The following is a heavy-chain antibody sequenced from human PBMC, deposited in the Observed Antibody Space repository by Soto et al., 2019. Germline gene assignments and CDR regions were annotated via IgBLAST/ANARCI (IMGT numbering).Heavy chain of an antibody. J-gene: IGHJ6*02. CDR2: IYHSGST. CDR3: ARGRPAAMYRGEGYHYYYYGMDV. CDR1: GGSISSGGYS. V-gene: IGHV4-30-2*01. D-gene: IGHD2-2*01. Sequence: PSETLSLTCTVSGGSISSGGYSWSWTRQPPGKGLEWIGYIYHSGSTYYNPSLKSRVTISVDRSKNQFSLKLSSVTAADTAVYYCARGRPAAMYRGEGYHYYYYGMDVWGQATTVSVPS.